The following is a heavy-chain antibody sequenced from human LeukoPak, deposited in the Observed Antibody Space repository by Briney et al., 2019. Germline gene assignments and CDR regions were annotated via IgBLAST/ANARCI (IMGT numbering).Heavy chain of an antibody. V-gene: IGHV1-8*01. CDR2: MNPNSGNT. Sequence: ASVKVSCKASGYTFTSYDINWVRQATGQGLEWMGWMNPNSGNTGYAQKFQGRVTMTRNTSISTAYMELSSLRSEDTAVYYCARGKRSDILTGRRSKGYYFDYWGQGTLVTVSS. CDR3: ARGKRSDILTGRRSKGYYFDY. CDR1: GYTFTSYD. D-gene: IGHD3-9*01. J-gene: IGHJ4*02.